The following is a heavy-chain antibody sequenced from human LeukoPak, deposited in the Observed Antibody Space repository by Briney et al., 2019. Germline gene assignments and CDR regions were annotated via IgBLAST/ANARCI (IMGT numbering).Heavy chain of an antibody. V-gene: IGHV5-51*01. CDR1: GYSFSKYW. Sequence: GESLKISCTASGYSFSKYWIGWVRQTPGKGLEWMGFIYSDESLIRYSPSFEGQVTISADNSINTAYLQWNSLKASDTAMYYCGRYGLSGNGYTSYFYYGMDFWGQGIAVTVSS. J-gene: IGHJ6*02. CDR2: IYSDESLI. CDR3: GRYGLSGNGYTSYFYYGMDF. D-gene: IGHD5-24*01.